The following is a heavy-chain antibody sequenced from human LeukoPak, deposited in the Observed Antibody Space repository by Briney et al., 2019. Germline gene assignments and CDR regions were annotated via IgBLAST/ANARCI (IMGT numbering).Heavy chain of an antibody. V-gene: IGHV4-34*01. CDR2: INHSGST. CDR1: GGSSSGYY. CDR3: ARGGRYYDSSGYRLNARIDY. J-gene: IGHJ4*02. Sequence: PETLSLTCALSGGSSSGYYWSWIRQPPGKGLEWIGEINHSGSTNYNPSPKSRVTISVDTSKNQFSLKLSSVTAADTAVYYGARGGRYYDSSGYRLNARIDYWGQGTLVTVSS. D-gene: IGHD3-22*01.